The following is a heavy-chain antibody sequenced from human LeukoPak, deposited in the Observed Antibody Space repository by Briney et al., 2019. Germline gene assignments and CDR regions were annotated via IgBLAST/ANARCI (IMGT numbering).Heavy chain of an antibody. D-gene: IGHD5-18*01. Sequence: PSETLSLTCAVSGGSISSGGYSGSWIRQPPGKGLEWIGYIYYSGSTYYNPSLKSRVTISVDTSKNQFSLKLSSVTAADTAVYYCARRWLEYSYGYVSGVPPINYFDYWGQGTLVTVSS. V-gene: IGHV4-30-4*07. CDR2: IYYSGST. CDR3: ARRWLEYSYGYVSGVPPINYFDY. CDR1: GGSISSGGYS. J-gene: IGHJ4*02.